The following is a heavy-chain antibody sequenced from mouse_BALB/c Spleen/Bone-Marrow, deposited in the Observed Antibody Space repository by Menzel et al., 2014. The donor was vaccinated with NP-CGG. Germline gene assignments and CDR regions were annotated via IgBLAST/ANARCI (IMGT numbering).Heavy chain of an antibody. CDR3: ARGGYRDY. D-gene: IGHD2-2*01. J-gene: IGHJ2*01. CDR2: VNPYNGGT. CDR1: GYTFTDYY. Sequence: EVHLQQSGPELVKPGASVKMSCKASGYTFTDYYMDWVKQSHGESFEWIGRVNPYNGGTSYNQKFKGKATLTVDKSSTTAYMELNSLTSEDSAVYYCARGGYRDYWGQGTTLTVSS. V-gene: IGHV1-19*01.